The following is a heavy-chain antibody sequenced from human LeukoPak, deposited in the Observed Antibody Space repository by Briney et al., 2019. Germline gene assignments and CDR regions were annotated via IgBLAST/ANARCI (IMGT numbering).Heavy chain of an antibody. CDR1: GGSISSYY. Sequence: PSETLSLTCTVSGGSISSYYWSWIRQPPGKGLEWIGYIYYSGSTNYNPSLKSRVTISVDTSKNQFSLKLSSVTAADTAVYYCAREGTVVGDLFDYWGQGTLVTASS. J-gene: IGHJ4*02. CDR3: AREGTVVGDLFDY. V-gene: IGHV4-59*01. D-gene: IGHD4-17*01. CDR2: IYYSGST.